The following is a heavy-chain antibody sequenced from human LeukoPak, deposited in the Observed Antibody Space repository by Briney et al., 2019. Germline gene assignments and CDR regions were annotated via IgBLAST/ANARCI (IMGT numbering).Heavy chain of an antibody. CDR1: GGSVSRGYYY. Sequence: SETLSLTCTVSGGSVSRGYYYWSWIRQPAGKGLEWIGHIYNSGSTNYNPSLKGRVTMSVATSKNQFSLHLSSVTAADTAVYYCARSAFLVTAPGLYYFDYWGQGTLVAVSS. CDR3: ARSAFLVTAPGLYYFDY. J-gene: IGHJ4*01. V-gene: IGHV4-61*10. CDR2: IYNSGST. D-gene: IGHD6-13*01.